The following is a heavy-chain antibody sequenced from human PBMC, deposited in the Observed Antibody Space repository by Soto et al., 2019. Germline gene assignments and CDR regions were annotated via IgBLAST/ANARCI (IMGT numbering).Heavy chain of an antibody. Sequence: PSETLSLTCAVYGGSFNNYYWGWIRQSPEKGLEWIGEIKHTGRTNYNPSLKSRVTMSVDTSRNQFSLNLTSVTAADTAVYYCSSQWSGGYYSDFWGQGTLVTVSS. V-gene: IGHV4-34*01. J-gene: IGHJ4*02. D-gene: IGHD3-3*01. CDR3: SSQWSGGYYSDF. CDR1: GGSFNNYY. CDR2: IKHTGRT.